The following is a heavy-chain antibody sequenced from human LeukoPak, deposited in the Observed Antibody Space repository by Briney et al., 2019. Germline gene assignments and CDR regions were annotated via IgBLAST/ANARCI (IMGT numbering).Heavy chain of an antibody. V-gene: IGHV3-23*01. CDR1: GFTFSSYG. CDR2: ISGSGGST. J-gene: IGHJ4*02. Sequence: QAGGTLRLSCAASGFTFSSYGMSWVRQAPGKGLEWVSAISGSGGSTYYADSVKGRFTISRDNSKNTLYLQMNSLRAADTAVYYCARVGVLSSSWLLYWGQGTLVTVSS. D-gene: IGHD6-13*01. CDR3: ARVGVLSSSWLLY.